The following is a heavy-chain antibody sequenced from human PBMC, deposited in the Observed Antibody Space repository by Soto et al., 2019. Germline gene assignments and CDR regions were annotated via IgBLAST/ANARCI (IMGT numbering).Heavy chain of an antibody. Sequence: QVQLVESGGGVVQPGRSLRLSCAASGFTFSSYGMHWVRQAPGKGLEWVAVIWYDGSNKYYADSVKGRFTISRDNSKNTLYLQMNSLRAEDTAVYYCARDHSLIVVVPGMDVWGKGTTVTVSS. CDR2: IWYDGSNK. D-gene: IGHD2-15*01. V-gene: IGHV3-33*01. J-gene: IGHJ6*03. CDR1: GFTFSSYG. CDR3: ARDHSLIVVVPGMDV.